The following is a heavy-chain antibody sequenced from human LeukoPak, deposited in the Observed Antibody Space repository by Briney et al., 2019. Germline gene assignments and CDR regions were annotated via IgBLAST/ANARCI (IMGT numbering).Heavy chain of an antibody. D-gene: IGHD6-13*01. CDR3: AKSKAASGRQLAFDY. J-gene: IGHJ4*02. Sequence: GGSLRLSCVASGITFSNYAVSWVRQAPEKGLDWVSVTSGRAHKIRYADSVKGRFTISRDNSENIVYLQMNSLRAEDTALYYCAKSKAASGRQLAFDYWGQGTLVTVSS. CDR2: TSGRAHKI. CDR1: GITFSNYA. V-gene: IGHV3-23*01.